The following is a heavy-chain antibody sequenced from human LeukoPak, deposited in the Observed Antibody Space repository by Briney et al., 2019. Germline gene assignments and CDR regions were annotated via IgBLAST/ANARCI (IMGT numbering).Heavy chain of an antibody. CDR2: INPNSGGT. Sequence: GASVKVSCKASEYTFTGYYMHWVRQAPGQGLEWMGWINPNSGGTNYAQKFQGRVTMTRDTSISTAYMELSRLRSDDTAVYYCARERDYGRMAAFDYWGQGTLVTVSS. D-gene: IGHD4-17*01. J-gene: IGHJ4*02. CDR1: EYTFTGYY. V-gene: IGHV1-2*02. CDR3: ARERDYGRMAAFDY.